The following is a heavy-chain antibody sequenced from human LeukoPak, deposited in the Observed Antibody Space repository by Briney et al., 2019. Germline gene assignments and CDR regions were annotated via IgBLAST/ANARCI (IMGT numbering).Heavy chain of an antibody. CDR1: GYTFTGYY. V-gene: IGHV1-2*02. CDR3: ARDYYDSSGYYYDDY. J-gene: IGHJ4*02. D-gene: IGHD3-22*01. Sequence: ASVKVSCKASGYTFTGYYMHWVRQAPGQGLEWMGWINPNSGGTNYAQKFQGRVTMTRDTSISTAYMELSRLRSDDTAVYYCARDYYDSSGYYYDDYWGQGTRVTVSS. CDR2: INPNSGGT.